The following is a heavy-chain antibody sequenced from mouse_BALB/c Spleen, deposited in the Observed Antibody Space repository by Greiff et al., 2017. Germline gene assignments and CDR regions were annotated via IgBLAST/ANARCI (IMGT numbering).Heavy chain of an antibody. V-gene: IGHV1-7*01. CDR2: INPSTGYT. D-gene: IGHD2-10*02. CDR3: ARRYGNSYAMDY. CDR1: GYTFTSYW. Sequence: QVHVKQSGAELAKPGASVKMSCKASGYTFTSYWMHWVKQRPGQGLEWIGYINPSTGYTEYNQKFKDKATLTADKSSSTAYMQLSSLTSEDSAVYYCARRYGNSYAMDYWGQGTSVTVSS. J-gene: IGHJ4*01.